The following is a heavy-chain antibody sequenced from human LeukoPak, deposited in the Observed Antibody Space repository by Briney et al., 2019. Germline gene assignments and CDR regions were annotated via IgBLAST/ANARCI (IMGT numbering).Heavy chain of an antibody. CDR1: GGSFSGYY. V-gene: IGHV4-34*01. CDR2: INHSGST. J-gene: IGHJ5*02. Sequence: SETLSLTCAVYGGSFSGYYWSWIRQPPGKGLEWIGEINHSGSTNYNPSLKSRVTISVDTSKNQFSLKLSSVTAADTAVYYCARGLWFDPWGQGTLVTVSS. CDR3: ARGLWFDP.